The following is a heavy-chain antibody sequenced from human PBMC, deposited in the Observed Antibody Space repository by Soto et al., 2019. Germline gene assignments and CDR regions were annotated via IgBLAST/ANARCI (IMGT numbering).Heavy chain of an antibody. V-gene: IGHV4-4*07. J-gene: IGHJ4*02. CDR2: VYSSGTT. D-gene: IGHD3-10*01. CDR3: ARDIGSYAYGEGY. Sequence: CLTCSVSVVSINSYWWSCIRQPAGKGLEWIGRVYSSGTTDYNPSLNSRATMSVETSKNQFSLKLSSVTAADTAVYYCARDIGSYAYGEGYWGQGIQVTVSS. CDR1: VVSINSYW.